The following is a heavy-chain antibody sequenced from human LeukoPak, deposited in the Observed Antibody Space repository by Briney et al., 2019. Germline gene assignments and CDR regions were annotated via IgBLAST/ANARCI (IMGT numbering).Heavy chain of an antibody. J-gene: IGHJ6*04. CDR2: IDPDGSHQ. CDR1: GFTFSSYW. D-gene: IGHD3-10*02. V-gene: IGHV3-7*01. CDR3: AELGITMIGGV. Sequence: PGGSLRLSCVASGFTFSSYWATWVRQAPGKGLEWAANIDPDGSHQYYVDSVKGRFTISKDNAKNSLYLQMNSLRAEDTAVYYCAELGITMIGGVWGKGTTVTISS.